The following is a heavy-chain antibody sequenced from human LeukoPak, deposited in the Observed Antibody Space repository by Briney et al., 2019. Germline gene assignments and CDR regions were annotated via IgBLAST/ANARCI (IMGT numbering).Heavy chain of an antibody. CDR1: DFTFSNYR. CDR2: ISSSSSYI. CDR3: ARVRKYSGYYSWYFDL. D-gene: IGHD5-12*01. J-gene: IGHJ2*01. V-gene: IGHV3-21*01. Sequence: GGSLRLSCAASDFTFSNYRMNWVRQAPGKGLEWVSSISSSSSYIYYADSMKGRFTISRDNAKNSLYLQMNSLRAGDTAVYYCARVRKYSGYYSWYFDLWGRGTLVTVSS.